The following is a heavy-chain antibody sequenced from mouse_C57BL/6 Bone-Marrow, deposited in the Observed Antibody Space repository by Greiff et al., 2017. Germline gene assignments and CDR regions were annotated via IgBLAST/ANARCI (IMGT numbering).Heavy chain of an antibody. J-gene: IGHJ2*01. CDR3: ARSRYDAGDY. CDR2: IHPNSGST. Sequence: QVQLQQPGAELVKPGASVKLSCKASGYTFTSYWMHWVKQRPGQGLEWIGMIHPNSGSTNYNEKFKGKATLTVDTSSSTAYMQLSSLTSEDSAVYFCARSRYDAGDYWGQGTTLTVSS. D-gene: IGHD2-12*01. V-gene: IGHV1-64*01. CDR1: GYTFTSYW.